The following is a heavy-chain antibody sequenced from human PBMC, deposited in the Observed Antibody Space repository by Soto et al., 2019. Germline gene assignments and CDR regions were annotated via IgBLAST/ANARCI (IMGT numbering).Heavy chain of an antibody. Sequence: SETLSLTCAVSGGSLTSGTYSWNWIRQPPGKGLEWIGYIFPSGTTYYNPSLKSRVSISLDVSKNQFSLNLRSLTAADTAVYYCARGRDFDSWGQGTLVTVSS. CDR2: IFPSGTT. J-gene: IGHJ4*02. CDR3: ARGRDFDS. CDR1: GGSLTSGTYS. V-gene: IGHV4-30-2*01.